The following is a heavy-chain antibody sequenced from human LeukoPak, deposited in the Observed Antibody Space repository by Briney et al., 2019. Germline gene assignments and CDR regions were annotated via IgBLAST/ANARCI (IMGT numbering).Heavy chain of an antibody. CDR2: IYHSGST. D-gene: IGHD3-9*01. J-gene: IGHJ4*02. CDR3: ARAGDILTEEGFDY. CDR1: GGSISSSNW. Sequence: SETLSPTCAVSGGSISSSNWWSWVRQPPGKGLEWIGEIYHSGSTNYNPSLKSRVTISVDKSKNQFSLKLSSVTAADTAVYYCARAGDILTEEGFDYWGQGTLVTVSS. V-gene: IGHV4-4*02.